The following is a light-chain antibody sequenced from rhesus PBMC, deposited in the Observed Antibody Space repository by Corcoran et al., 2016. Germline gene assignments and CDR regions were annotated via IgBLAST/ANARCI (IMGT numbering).Light chain of an antibody. CDR2: YAS. CDR1: QDIDNY. CDR3: QHHYNYPRT. Sequence: DIQMTQSPSSLSASVGDTVTITCRASQDIDNYLAWYQQKPGKAPKPLIVYASNLESGVPSRFSGAGSWTDVTLPISSLQPDDFATYYCQHHYNYPRTFGQGTKVDI. J-gene: IGKJ1*01. V-gene: IGKV1S14*01.